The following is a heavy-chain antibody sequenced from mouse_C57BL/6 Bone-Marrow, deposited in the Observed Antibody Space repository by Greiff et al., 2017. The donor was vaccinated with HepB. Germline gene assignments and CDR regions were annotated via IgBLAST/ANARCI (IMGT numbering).Heavy chain of an antibody. CDR2: INPSTGGT. CDR1: GYSFTGYY. J-gene: IGHJ2*01. Sequence: EVKLQQSGPELVKPGASVKISCKASGYSFTGYYMNWVKQSPEKSLEWIGEINPSTGGTTYNQKFKAKSTLTVDKSSSTAYMQLKSLTSEDSAVYYCARKEYYFDYWGQGTTLTVSS. CDR3: ARKEYYFDY. V-gene: IGHV1-42*01.